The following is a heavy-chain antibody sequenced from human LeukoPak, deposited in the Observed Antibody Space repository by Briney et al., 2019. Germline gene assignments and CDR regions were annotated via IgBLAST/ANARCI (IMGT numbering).Heavy chain of an antibody. Sequence: SETLSLTCTVSGGSISSSSYYWGWIRQPPGKGLEWIGSIYYSGSTNYNPSLKSRVTISVDTSKNQFSLKLTSVTAADTAVYYCAGRAWSGYALDYWGQGTLVTVSS. V-gene: IGHV4-39*07. CDR2: IYYSGST. CDR1: GGSISSSSYY. J-gene: IGHJ4*02. D-gene: IGHD3-3*01. CDR3: AGRAWSGYALDY.